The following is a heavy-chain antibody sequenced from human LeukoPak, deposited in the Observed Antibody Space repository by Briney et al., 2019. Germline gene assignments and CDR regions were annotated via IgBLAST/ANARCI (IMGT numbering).Heavy chain of an antibody. CDR2: IYYSGST. CDR1: GGSISSSSYY. J-gene: IGHJ3*01. CDR3: ARSKDTTLHIKNAFDV. D-gene: IGHD1-1*01. V-gene: IGHV4-39*01. Sequence: SETLSLTCTVSGGSISSSSYYWGWIRQPPGKGLEWIGSIYYSGSTYYNPSLKSRVTISVDTSKNQFSLKLSSVTAADTAVYYCARSKDTTLHIKNAFDVWGQGTMVTVSS.